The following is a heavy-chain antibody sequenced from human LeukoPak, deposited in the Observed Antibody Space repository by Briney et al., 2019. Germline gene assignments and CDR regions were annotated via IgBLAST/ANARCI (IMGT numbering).Heavy chain of an antibody. CDR3: ARASSGYCSGGSCYSDY. D-gene: IGHD2-15*01. Sequence: ASVKVSCEASGYTFTGYYMHWVRQAPGQGLEWMGWINPNSGGTNYAQKFQGRVTMTRDTSISTAYMELSRLRSDDTAVYYCARASSGYCSGGSCYSDYWGQGTLVTVSS. V-gene: IGHV1-2*02. J-gene: IGHJ4*02. CDR2: INPNSGGT. CDR1: GYTFTGYY.